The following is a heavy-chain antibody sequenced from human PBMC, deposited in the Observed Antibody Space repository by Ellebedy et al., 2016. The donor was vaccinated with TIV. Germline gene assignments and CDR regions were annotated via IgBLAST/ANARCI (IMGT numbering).Heavy chain of an antibody. V-gene: IGHV1-2*02. CDR1: GYTFTGYY. J-gene: IGHJ4*02. CDR3: ARDVKQWLVKKREYYFDY. D-gene: IGHD6-19*01. CDR2: INPNSGGT. Sequence: AASVKVSCKASGYTFTGYYMHWVRQAPGQGLEWMGWINPNSGGTNYAQKFQGRVTMTRDTSISTAYMELSRLRSDDTAVYYCARDVKQWLVKKREYYFDYWGQGTLVTVSS.